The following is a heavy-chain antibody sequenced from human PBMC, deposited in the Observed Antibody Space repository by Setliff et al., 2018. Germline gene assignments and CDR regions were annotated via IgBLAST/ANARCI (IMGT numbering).Heavy chain of an antibody. D-gene: IGHD4-4*01. J-gene: IGHJ5*01. CDR1: GASITSGGFY. CDR2: ISPSGST. V-gene: IGHV4-61*09. CDR3: AGRDYSGGDS. Sequence: SETLSLTCSVSGASITSGGFYWTWIRQPAGKGLEWIGHISPSGSTNYNPSLKSRVTIFADTSNNSFSLNLFSVTAADTAVYYCAGRDYSGGDSWGHGTLVTVSS.